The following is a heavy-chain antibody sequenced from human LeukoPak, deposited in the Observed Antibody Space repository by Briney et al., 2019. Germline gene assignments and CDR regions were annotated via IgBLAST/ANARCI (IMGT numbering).Heavy chain of an antibody. CDR3: AKDLSKGSLYRRGMYYFDY. J-gene: IGHJ4*02. CDR2: ISSGGDIM. CDR1: GLRFSDYY. D-gene: IGHD3-16*02. Sequence: GGSLRLSCAASGLRFSDYYVSWIRQAPGKGLQWVSYISSGGDIMHYADSVKGRFTSSRDNSKNTLYLQMNSLRAEDTAVYYCAKDLSKGSLYRRGMYYFDYWGQGTLVTASS. V-gene: IGHV3-11*04.